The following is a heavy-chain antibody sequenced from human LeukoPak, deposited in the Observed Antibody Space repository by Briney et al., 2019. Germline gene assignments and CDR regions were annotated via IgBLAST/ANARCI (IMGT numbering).Heavy chain of an antibody. Sequence: GGSLRLSCAASGFTFSSCSMNWVRQAPGKGLEWVSSISSSSSYIYYADSVKGRFTISRDNAKNSLYLQMNSLRAEDTAVYYCARGYCSGGSCYGDYWGQGTLVTVSS. CDR2: ISSSSSYI. D-gene: IGHD2-15*01. J-gene: IGHJ4*02. V-gene: IGHV3-21*01. CDR1: GFTFSSCS. CDR3: ARGYCSGGSCYGDY.